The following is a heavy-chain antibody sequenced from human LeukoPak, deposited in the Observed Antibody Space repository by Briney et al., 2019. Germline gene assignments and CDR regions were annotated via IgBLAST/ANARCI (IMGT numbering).Heavy chain of an antibody. V-gene: IGHV1-3*01. D-gene: IGHD6-6*01. J-gene: IGHJ6*02. CDR3: ARHPPPTYSSSSSYYFYGMDV. CDR1: GYTFTSYA. CDR2: INAGNGNT. Sequence: ASVKVSCKASGYTFTSYAMHWVRQAPGQRLEWMGWINAGNGNTKYSQKFQGRVTITRDTSASTAYMELSSLKASDTAMYYCARHPPPTYSSSSSYYFYGMDVWGQGTTVTVSS.